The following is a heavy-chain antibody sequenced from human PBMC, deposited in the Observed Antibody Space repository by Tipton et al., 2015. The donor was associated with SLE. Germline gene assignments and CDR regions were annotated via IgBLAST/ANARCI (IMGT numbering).Heavy chain of an antibody. CDR2: IYYTGTT. CDR3: ARGLVVADDF. CDR1: GDSVRSTDFC. Sequence: TLSLTCTVSGDSVRSTDFCWTWIRHLPGKGLEWIGSIYYTGTTYCNPSLNSRVSMSLDTSRNQFSLNVESVTAADTAVYYCARGLVVADDFWGQGILVTVSS. J-gene: IGHJ4*02. D-gene: IGHD2-15*01. V-gene: IGHV4-31*03.